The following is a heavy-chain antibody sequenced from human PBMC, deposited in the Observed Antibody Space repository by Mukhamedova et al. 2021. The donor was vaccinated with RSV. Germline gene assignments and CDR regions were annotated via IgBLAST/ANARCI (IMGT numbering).Heavy chain of an antibody. CDR2: IKQDGSEK. Sequence: GKGLEWVANIKQDGSEKYYVDSVKGRFTISRDNAKNSLYVQMNSLRAEDTAGYYCARERMYIAAYDYWGQGTLVTVSS. V-gene: IGHV3-7*03. J-gene: IGHJ4*02. CDR3: ARERMYIAAYDY. D-gene: IGHD6-13*01.